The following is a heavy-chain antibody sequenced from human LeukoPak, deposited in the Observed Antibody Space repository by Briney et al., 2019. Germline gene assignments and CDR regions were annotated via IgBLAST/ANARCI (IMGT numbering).Heavy chain of an antibody. CDR2: INPSGGST. Sequence: ASVKVSCKASGYTFTSYYMHWVRQAPGQGLEWMGIINPSGGSTSYAQKFQGRATMTRDTSTSTVYMELSSLRSEDTAVYYCARDLSRGGPGSYGGVDYWGQGTLVTVSS. V-gene: IGHV1-46*01. CDR3: ARDLSRGGPGSYGGVDY. D-gene: IGHD3-10*01. CDR1: GYTFTSYY. J-gene: IGHJ4*02.